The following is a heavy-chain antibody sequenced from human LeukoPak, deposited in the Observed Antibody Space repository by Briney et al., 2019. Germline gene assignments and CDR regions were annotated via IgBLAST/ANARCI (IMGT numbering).Heavy chain of an antibody. J-gene: IGHJ5*02. CDR1: GGSFSGYY. CDR2: INHSGST. Sequence: SETLSLTCAVYGGSFSGYYWSWIRQPPGKGLEWIGEINHSGSTNYNPSLKSRVTISVDTSKNQFSLKLSSVTAADTAVYYCASPYYYDSSGYFSSNWFDPWGQGTLVTVSS. D-gene: IGHD3-22*01. V-gene: IGHV4-34*01. CDR3: ASPYYYDSSGYFSSNWFDP.